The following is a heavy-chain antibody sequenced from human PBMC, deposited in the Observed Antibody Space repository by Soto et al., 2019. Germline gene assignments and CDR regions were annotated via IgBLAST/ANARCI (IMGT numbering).Heavy chain of an antibody. CDR3: NTGSDYDFWSGYL. V-gene: IGHV1-69*06. D-gene: IGHD3-3*01. CDR1: GGTSTRYA. CDR2: IVPMFGTS. J-gene: IGHJ4*02. Sequence: QERLVQSGAEVRKPGSSVKVSCKVTGGTSTRYAINWVRQAPGQGLEWMGGIVPMFGTSKYAQKFQGRGPITAGTSTHMAYMELRGLRSVDTAVYYCNTGSDYDFWSGYLWGQGTLVPVSS.